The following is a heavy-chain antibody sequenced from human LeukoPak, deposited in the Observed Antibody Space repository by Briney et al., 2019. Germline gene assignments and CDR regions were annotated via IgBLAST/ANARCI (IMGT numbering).Heavy chain of an antibody. J-gene: IGHJ5*02. D-gene: IGHD3-9*01. CDR3: VSLTGADFDP. V-gene: IGHV3-7*01. CDR1: GFTFSSYW. CDR2: IKQDGSEK. Sequence: PGGSLRLSCAASGFTFSSYWMSWVRQAPGKGLEWVANIKQDGSEKYYVDSVKGRFTISRDNAKDSLYLQMNSLRAEDTAVYYCVSLTGADFDPWGQGTLVTVSS.